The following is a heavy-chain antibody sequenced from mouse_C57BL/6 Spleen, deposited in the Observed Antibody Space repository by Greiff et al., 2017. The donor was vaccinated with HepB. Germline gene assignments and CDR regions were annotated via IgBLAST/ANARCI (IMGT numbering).Heavy chain of an antibody. V-gene: IGHV1-81*01. J-gene: IGHJ1*03. CDR1: GYTFTSYG. CDR2: IYPRSGNT. D-gene: IGHD1-1*01. Sequence: VQLQQSGAELARPGASVKLSCKASGYTFTSYGISWVKQRTGQGLEWIGEIYPRSGNTYYNEKFKGKATLTADKSSSTAYMELRSLTSEDSAVYFCARSSVVATYWYFDVWGTGTTVTVSS. CDR3: ARSSVVATYWYFDV.